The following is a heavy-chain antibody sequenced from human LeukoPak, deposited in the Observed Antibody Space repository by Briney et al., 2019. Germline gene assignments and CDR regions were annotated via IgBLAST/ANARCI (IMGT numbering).Heavy chain of an antibody. CDR2: IYHSGST. D-gene: IGHD2-21*01. CDR3: ARGLSLFPFDY. CDR1: GGSISSGGYY. J-gene: IGHJ4*02. V-gene: IGHV4-30-2*01. Sequence: TSQTLSLTCTVSGGSISSGGYYWSWIRQPPGKGLEWIGYIYHSGSTYYNPSLKSRVTISVDRSKNQFSLKLSSVTAADTAVYYCARGLSLFPFDYWGQGTLVTVSS.